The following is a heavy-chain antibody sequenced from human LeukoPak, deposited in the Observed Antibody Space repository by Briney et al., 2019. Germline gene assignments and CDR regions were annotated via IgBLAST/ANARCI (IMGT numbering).Heavy chain of an antibody. D-gene: IGHD4-17*01. Sequence: PSETLSLTCAVSGGSISSGGYSWSWIRQPPGKGLEWIGYIYHSGSTYYNPSLKSRVTISVDRSKNQFSLKLSSVTAADTAVYYCARDRYGDHTYLDYWGQGTLVTVSS. CDR2: IYHSGST. V-gene: IGHV4-30-2*01. J-gene: IGHJ4*02. CDR3: ARDRYGDHTYLDY. CDR1: GGSISSGGYS.